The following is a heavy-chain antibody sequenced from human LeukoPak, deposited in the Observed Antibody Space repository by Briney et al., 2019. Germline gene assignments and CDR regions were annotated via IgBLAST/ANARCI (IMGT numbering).Heavy chain of an antibody. D-gene: IGHD6-19*01. J-gene: IGHJ5*02. CDR2: VSGGGGST. V-gene: IGHV3-23*01. CDR1: GFTFSSYA. Sequence: GALRLSCAASGFTFSSYAMSWVRQAPGKGLEWASAVSGGGGSTYYADSVKGRFTISRDNSKTTLYLQMNSLRAEDTAVYYCAKDPGSGWYSSNWFDPWGQGTLVTVSS. CDR3: AKDPGSGWYSSNWFDP.